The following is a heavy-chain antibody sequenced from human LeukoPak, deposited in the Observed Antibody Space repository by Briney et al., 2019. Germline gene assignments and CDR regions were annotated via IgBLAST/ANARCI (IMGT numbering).Heavy chain of an antibody. CDR1: GFTFSSYS. Sequence: GGSLRLSCAASGFTFSSYSIDWVRQAPGKGLEWVSYISSSGSTIYYADSVKGRFTISRDNAKNSLYLQMNSLRAEDTAVYYCARGYYYGSGENWFDPWGQGTLVTVSS. V-gene: IGHV3-48*04. J-gene: IGHJ5*02. D-gene: IGHD3-10*01. CDR2: ISSSGSTI. CDR3: ARGYYYGSGENWFDP.